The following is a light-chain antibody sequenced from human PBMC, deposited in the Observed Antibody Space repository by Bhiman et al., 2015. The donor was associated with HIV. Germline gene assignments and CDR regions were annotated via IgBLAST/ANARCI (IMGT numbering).Light chain of an antibody. CDR2: DVS. V-gene: IGLV2-11*01. J-gene: IGLJ3*02. CDR1: SSDVGGYNY. Sequence: QSALTQPRSVSGSPGQSVTISCTGPSSDVGGYNYVSWYQLRPGKAPKVMIYDVSKRPSGIPDRFSGSKSGTSATLGITGLQTGDEADYYCGTWDSSLSAEVFGGGTKLTVL. CDR3: GTWDSSLSAEV.